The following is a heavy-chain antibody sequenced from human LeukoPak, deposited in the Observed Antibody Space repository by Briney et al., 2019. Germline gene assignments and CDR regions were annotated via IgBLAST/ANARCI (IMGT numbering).Heavy chain of an antibody. D-gene: IGHD2-2*01. J-gene: IGHJ4*02. V-gene: IGHV4-59*08. CDR2: IYHSGST. CDR1: GGSISSYY. Sequence: SETLSLTCTVSGGSISSYYWSWIRQPPGKGLEWIGYIYHSGSTYYNPSLKSRVTISVDRSKNQFSLKLSSVTAADTAVYYCARQGYCSSTSCSDYWGQGTLVTVSS. CDR3: ARQGYCSSTSCSDY.